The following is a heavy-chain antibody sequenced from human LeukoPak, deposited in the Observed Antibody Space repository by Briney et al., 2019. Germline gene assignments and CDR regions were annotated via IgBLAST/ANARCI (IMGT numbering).Heavy chain of an antibody. CDR3: AKLHSATITADFDH. Sequence: PGGSLRLSCAASGFTFSRYGMHWVRQAPGKGLEWVAVISYDGSNKYYGDSVKGRFTISRDNSKNTLYLQMNSLRAEDTAIYYCAKLHSATITADFDHWGQGTLVTVSS. CDR1: GFTFSRYG. J-gene: IGHJ4*02. V-gene: IGHV3-30*18. D-gene: IGHD1-14*01. CDR2: ISYDGSNK.